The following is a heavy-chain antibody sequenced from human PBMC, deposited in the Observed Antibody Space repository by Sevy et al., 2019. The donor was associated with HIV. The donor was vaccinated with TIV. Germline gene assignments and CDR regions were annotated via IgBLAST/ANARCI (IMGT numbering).Heavy chain of an antibody. V-gene: IGHV3-30*04. D-gene: IGHD3-22*01. CDR2: ISYDGSNT. J-gene: IGHJ4*02. CDR3: ARDGGYDSRGYDLSNY. CDR1: GFTFSTYA. Sequence: GGSLRLSCAASGFTFSTYAMHWVRQAPGKGLEWVAVISYDGSNTYYADSVKGGFTISRDSSKNTMYLQMNSLRAEDTAVYFCARDGGYDSRGYDLSNYWGQGTLVTVSS.